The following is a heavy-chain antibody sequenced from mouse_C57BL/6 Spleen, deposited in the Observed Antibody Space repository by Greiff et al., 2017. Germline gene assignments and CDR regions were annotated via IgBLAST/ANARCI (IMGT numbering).Heavy chain of an antibody. D-gene: IGHD1-1*01. J-gene: IGHJ4*01. Sequence: QVQLKQSGAELVRPGTSVKVSCKASGYAFTNYLIEWVKQRPGQGLEWIGVINPGSGGTNYNEKFKGKATLTADKSSSTAYMQLRSLTSEDSAVYFCARIDGSSYAMYYWGQGTSVTVSS. CDR3: ARIDGSSYAMYY. V-gene: IGHV1-54*01. CDR1: GYAFTNYL. CDR2: INPGSGGT.